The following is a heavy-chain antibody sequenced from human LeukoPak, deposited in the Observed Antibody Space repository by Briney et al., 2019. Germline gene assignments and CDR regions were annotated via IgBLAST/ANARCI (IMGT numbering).Heavy chain of an antibody. J-gene: IGHJ4*02. CDR2: ISRSTNYT. V-gene: IGHV3-21*01. CDR1: GFTFSSYY. CDR3: TRVTYADGSYFDY. Sequence: PGGSLRLSCAASGFTFSSYYMNWVRQAPGKGLEKVSSISRSTNYTYYIDSVKGRFTISRDNAKNSLYLQMNSLTAEDTAVYYCTRVTYADGSYFDYWGQGTLVTVSS. D-gene: IGHD6-13*01.